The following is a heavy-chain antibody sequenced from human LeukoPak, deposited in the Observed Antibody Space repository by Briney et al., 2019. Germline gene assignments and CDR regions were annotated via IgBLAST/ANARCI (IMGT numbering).Heavy chain of an antibody. CDR2: IWYDGSNK. Sequence: PGGSLRLSCAASGFTFSSYGMHWVRQAPGKGLEWVAVIWYDGSNKYYADSVKGRFTISRGNSKNTLYLQMNSLRAEDTAVYYCARDERPYYYDSSGYYYNWGQGTPVTVSS. J-gene: IGHJ4*02. D-gene: IGHD3-22*01. V-gene: IGHV3-33*01. CDR1: GFTFSSYG. CDR3: ARDERPYYYDSSGYYYN.